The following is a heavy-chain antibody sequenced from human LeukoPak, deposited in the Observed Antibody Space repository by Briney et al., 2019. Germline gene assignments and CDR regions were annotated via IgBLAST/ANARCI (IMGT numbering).Heavy chain of an antibody. CDR2: IRYDGSNK. V-gene: IGHV3-30*02. CDR3: AKDSLGYSSSSWARGYFDY. Sequence: GSLRLSCAASGFTFSSYGMHWVRQAPGRGLEWVAFIRYDGSNKYYADSVKGRFTISRDNSKNTLYLQMNSLRAEDTAVYYCAKDSLGYSSSSWARGYFDYWGQGTLVTVSS. D-gene: IGHD6-6*01. CDR1: GFTFSSYG. J-gene: IGHJ4*02.